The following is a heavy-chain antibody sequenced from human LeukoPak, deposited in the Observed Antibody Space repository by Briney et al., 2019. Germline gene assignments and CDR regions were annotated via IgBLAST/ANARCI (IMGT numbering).Heavy chain of an antibody. CDR2: ISWNSGSI. CDR3: AKAVGDAYFDN. CDR1: GFTFDDYA. Sequence: GRSLRLSCAASGFTFDDYAMYWVRQAPGKGLEWVSSISWNSGSIGYADAVKGRFTISRDNAKSSLYLQMNGLRAEDTALYFCAKAVGDAYFDNWGQGTLVTVSS. J-gene: IGHJ4*02. D-gene: IGHD3-10*01. V-gene: IGHV3-9*01.